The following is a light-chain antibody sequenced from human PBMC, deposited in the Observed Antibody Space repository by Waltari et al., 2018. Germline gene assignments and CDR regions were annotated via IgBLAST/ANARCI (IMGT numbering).Light chain of an antibody. CDR1: QNIYSN. V-gene: IGKV1-6*01. J-gene: IGKJ1*01. CDR3: QQYYDNPWT. Sequence: IQMTQSPSALSASVGDRVTISCRASQNIYSNLAWYQQKPGKAPKLLIYAASSLQSGIPSRFSGSGSGTDFTLTISSLQPEDSAAYYCQQYYDNPWTFGQGTKVEIK. CDR2: AAS.